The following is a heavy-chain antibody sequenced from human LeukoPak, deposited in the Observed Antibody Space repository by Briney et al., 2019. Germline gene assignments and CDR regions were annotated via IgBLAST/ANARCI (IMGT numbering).Heavy chain of an antibody. D-gene: IGHD5-18*01. J-gene: IGHJ4*02. CDR1: GFTFSSYA. Sequence: GGSLRLSCAASGFTFSSYAMHWVRQAPGKGLEWVAVISYDGSNKYYADSVKGRFTISRDNSKNTLYLQMSSLRAEDTAVYYCARDSAMAYWGQGTLVTVSS. CDR2: ISYDGSNK. V-gene: IGHV3-30*04. CDR3: ARDSAMAY.